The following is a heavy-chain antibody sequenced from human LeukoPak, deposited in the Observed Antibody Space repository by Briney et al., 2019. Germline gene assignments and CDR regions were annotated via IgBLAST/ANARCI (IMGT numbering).Heavy chain of an antibody. V-gene: IGHV4-34*01. Sequence: PSETLSLTCGAYGGSFSGYYWSWIRQPPGKGLEWIGEINYSGSTNYNPSLKSRVTILEDTSKNQVSLRLSSVTAADTAAYYCASAYSSGLMDYWGQGTLVTVSS. CDR3: ASAYSSGLMDY. J-gene: IGHJ4*02. CDR1: GGSFSGYY. CDR2: INYSGST. D-gene: IGHD6-19*01.